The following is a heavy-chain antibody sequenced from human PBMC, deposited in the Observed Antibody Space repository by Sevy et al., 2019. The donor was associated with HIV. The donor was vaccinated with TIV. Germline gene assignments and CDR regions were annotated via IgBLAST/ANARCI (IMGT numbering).Heavy chain of an antibody. J-gene: IGHJ3*02. D-gene: IGHD2-21*02. V-gene: IGHV1-2*02. CDR3: ARDFLEVTSIPSDAFDI. CDR2: INPNTSDT. CDR1: GYSLTSYY. Sequence: ASVKVSCKASGYSLTSYYMNWVRQAPGQGLEWMGWINPNTSDTTYSEMFEGRVTMTRDSSLSTAYLELRGLRSDDTAVYYCARDFLEVTSIPSDAFDIWGQGTLVTVSS.